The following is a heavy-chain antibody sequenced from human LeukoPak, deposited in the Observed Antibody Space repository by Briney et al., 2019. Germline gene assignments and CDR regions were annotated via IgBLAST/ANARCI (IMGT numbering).Heavy chain of an antibody. CDR1: GFTFSSYA. Sequence: PRGSLRLFCAAPGFTFSSYAMSRVRQAPGKGFEWVSDISGSGGTKYYEDYVKGRFTISRDNSQNTMYLQMNRLRAEDTAVYYCAKQRSEVVVAATNYWGQGTLVTVSS. CDR2: ISGSGGTK. CDR3: AKQRSEVVVAATNY. J-gene: IGHJ4*02. D-gene: IGHD2-15*01. V-gene: IGHV3-23*02.